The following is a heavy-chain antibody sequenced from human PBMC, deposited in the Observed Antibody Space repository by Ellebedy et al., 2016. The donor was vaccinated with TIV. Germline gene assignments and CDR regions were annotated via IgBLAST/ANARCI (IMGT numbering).Heavy chain of an antibody. Sequence: GGSLRLSXAASGFTFSISGMTWVRQAPGKGLEWVATIVSSGREAYYADPLKGRFTISRDNPMNSVYLQLNSLSVEDTAVYYCTRDGSEWSRDYWGQGTLVTVSS. CDR1: GFTFSISG. J-gene: IGHJ4*02. CDR3: TRDGSEWSRDY. CDR2: IVSSGREA. V-gene: IGHV3-21*06. D-gene: IGHD3-3*01.